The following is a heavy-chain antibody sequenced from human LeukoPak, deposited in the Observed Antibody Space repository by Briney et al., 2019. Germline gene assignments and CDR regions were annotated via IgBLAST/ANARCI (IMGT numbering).Heavy chain of an antibody. CDR3: ARDSLRGPYSSSWSGWFDP. V-gene: IGHV3-23*01. Sequence: PGGSLRLSCAAPRFTLNTYAMSWVRQAPGKGLEWVSAISGSGGTTSYADSVKGRFTISRDNSKNTLYLQMNSLRAEDTAVYYCARDSLRGPYSSSWSGWFDPWGQGTLVTVSS. J-gene: IGHJ5*02. CDR2: ISGSGGTT. CDR1: RFTLNTYA. D-gene: IGHD6-13*01.